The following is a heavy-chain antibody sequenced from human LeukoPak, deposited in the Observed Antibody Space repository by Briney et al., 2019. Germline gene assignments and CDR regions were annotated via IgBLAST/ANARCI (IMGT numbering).Heavy chain of an antibody. Sequence: ASVRVSCKASGFTFTGYYLHWVRQAPGQGLEWMGWINPKSGGTIYAQKFQDRVTMTRHTSISTVYIDLTRLTSDDTAVYYCARDPYSSGWFAFDVWGHGTLVTVSS. CDR3: ARDPYSSGWFAFDV. V-gene: IGHV1-2*02. CDR2: INPKSGGT. D-gene: IGHD6-19*01. CDR1: GFTFTGYY. J-gene: IGHJ3*01.